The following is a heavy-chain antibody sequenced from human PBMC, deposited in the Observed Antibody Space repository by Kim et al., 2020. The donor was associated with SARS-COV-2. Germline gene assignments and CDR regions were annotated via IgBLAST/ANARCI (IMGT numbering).Heavy chain of an antibody. Sequence: GESLKISCKASGFTFTSYWIGWVRQVPGKGLEWMGIIYPTDFDTRYNQAFQGQVTTSADRSITTAYLQWSSLKASDTAMYYCARGNNYAGDFWGQGTLVTVSS. CDR1: GFTFTSYW. CDR2: IYPTDFDT. J-gene: IGHJ4*02. D-gene: IGHD1-20*01. CDR3: ARGNNYAGDF. V-gene: IGHV5-51*01.